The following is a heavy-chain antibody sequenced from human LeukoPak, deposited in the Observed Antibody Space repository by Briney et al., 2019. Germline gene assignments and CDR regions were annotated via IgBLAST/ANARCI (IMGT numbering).Heavy chain of an antibody. Sequence: SETLSLTCTVSGGSISSSSYYWGWIRQAPGKGLEWIGSIYYSGSTYYNPSLKSRVTISVDTSKNQFSLKLSSVTAADTALYYCAREVTTVGYFDYWGQGTLVTVSS. CDR2: IYYSGST. D-gene: IGHD4-23*01. CDR3: AREVTTVGYFDY. V-gene: IGHV4-39*07. CDR1: GGSISSSSYY. J-gene: IGHJ4*02.